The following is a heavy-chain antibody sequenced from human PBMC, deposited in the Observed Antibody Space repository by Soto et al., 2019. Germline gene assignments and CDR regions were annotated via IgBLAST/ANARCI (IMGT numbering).Heavy chain of an antibody. CDR3: ARGEGSGSNALGQ. CDR2: IQDGGSI. Sequence: EVLLEESGGDLVQPGGSLRLSCAASGFSVSNNYMTCVRQVPGKGLEWVSVIQDGGSITYADSVRDRFTISRDSSKNTVFLQMSSLRPEDTAVYFCARGEGSGSNALGQWGQGTLVTVSS. D-gene: IGHD3-10*01. CDR1: GFSVSNNY. V-gene: IGHV3-66*01. J-gene: IGHJ4*02.